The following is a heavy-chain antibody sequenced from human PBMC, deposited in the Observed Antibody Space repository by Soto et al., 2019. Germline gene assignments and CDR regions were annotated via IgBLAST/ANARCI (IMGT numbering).Heavy chain of an antibody. CDR2: ISAYTDNT. CDR3: ARENWNYDDYYGMDV. V-gene: IGHV1-18*04. J-gene: IGHJ6*02. CDR1: GYPFTTYG. D-gene: IGHD1-1*01. Sequence: ASVKVSCKASGYPFTTYGITWVRQAPGQGLEWLGWISAYTDNTNYAQNLQGRVTMTTDTSTSTAYMELRSLRSDDTAVYYCARENWNYDDYYGMDVWGQGTTVTVSS.